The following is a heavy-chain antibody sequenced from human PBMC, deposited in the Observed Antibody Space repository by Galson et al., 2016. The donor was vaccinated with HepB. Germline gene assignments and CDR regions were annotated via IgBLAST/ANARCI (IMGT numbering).Heavy chain of an antibody. CDR1: GFTFLTSW. Sequence: SLRLSCAASGFTFLTSWMTWIRQAPGKGPEWVSYISSTSSYISYADSVKGRFTISRDNAKSSLYLQMNSLRAEDTAVYFCARIYYYGSGSYYNRNLFDYWGQGTLVTVSS. V-gene: IGHV3-11*06. D-gene: IGHD3-10*01. J-gene: IGHJ4*02. CDR3: ARIYYYGSGSYYNRNLFDY. CDR2: ISSTSSYI.